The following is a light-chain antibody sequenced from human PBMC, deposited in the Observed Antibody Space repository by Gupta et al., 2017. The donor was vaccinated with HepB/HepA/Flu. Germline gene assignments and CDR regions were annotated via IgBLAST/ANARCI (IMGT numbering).Light chain of an antibody. CDR1: ISNIGFNF. J-gene: IGLJ2*01. CDR2: RNN. Sequence: ASGTPGQRVTISCSGNISNIGFNFSSWYQQVPGTSPKVLIYRNNQRPSGVPARFSGSKSGTSGALAISGLRSEDEADYYCAAWDDSLSRWIFGGGTKVTVL. CDR3: AAWDDSLSRWI. V-gene: IGLV1-47*01.